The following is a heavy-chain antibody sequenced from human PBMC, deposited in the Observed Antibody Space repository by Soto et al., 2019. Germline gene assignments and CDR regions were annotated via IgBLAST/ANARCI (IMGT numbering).Heavy chain of an antibody. J-gene: IGHJ4*02. CDR1: GFTFSGYG. V-gene: IGHV3-30*03. CDR2: ISYDGSNK. Sequence: LRLSCTASGFTFSGYGMHWVRQAPGKGLEWVAVISYDGSNKYSGDSVKGRFTISRDNSKNTLYLQMNSLRAEDTAVYYCAREQTIFGATYYFDYWGQGTLVTVSS. D-gene: IGHD3-3*01. CDR3: AREQTIFGATYYFDY.